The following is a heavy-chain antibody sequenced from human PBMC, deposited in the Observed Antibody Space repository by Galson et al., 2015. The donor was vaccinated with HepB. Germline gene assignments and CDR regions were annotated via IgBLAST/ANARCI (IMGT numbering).Heavy chain of an antibody. CDR1: GFSFSSYW. CDR2: IKQDGSEK. CDR3: ARVRGGRGTIAYYCYGMDV. V-gene: IGHV3-7*01. J-gene: IGHJ6*02. D-gene: IGHD1-7*01. Sequence: SLRLSCAASGFSFSSYWMTWVRQAPGKGLEWVANIKQDGSEKFYVDSVRGRFTISRDNAKNSLFLQMDSLRAEDTAVFYCARVRGGRGTIAYYCYGMDVWGQGTTVTVPS.